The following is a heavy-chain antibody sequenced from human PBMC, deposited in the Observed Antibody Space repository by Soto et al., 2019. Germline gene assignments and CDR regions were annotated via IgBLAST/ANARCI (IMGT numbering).Heavy chain of an antibody. CDR1: GGTFISDV. J-gene: IGHJ6*02. Sequence: QVQLVQSGAEVKKPGSSVKVSCKASGGTFISDVISWVRQAPGQGLEWMGGIIPIFTTPTYAQKFQGRVTITADEPTSTAYMEVTSLRSEDTAVYFCARAEGGYSYGRYYYYAMDVWGQGTTVTVSS. D-gene: IGHD5-18*01. V-gene: IGHV1-69*12. CDR3: ARAEGGYSYGRYYYYAMDV. CDR2: IIPIFTTP.